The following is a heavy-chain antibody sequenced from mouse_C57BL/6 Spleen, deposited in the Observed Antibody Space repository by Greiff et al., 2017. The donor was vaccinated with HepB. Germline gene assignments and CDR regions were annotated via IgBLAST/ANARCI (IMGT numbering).Heavy chain of an antibody. D-gene: IGHD1-1*01. J-gene: IGHJ3*01. CDR3: ARSGGRYYGSSYGFAY. CDR1: GYTFTSYD. CDR2: IYPRDGST. Sequence: QVQLQQSGPELVKPGASVKLSCKASGYTFTSYDINWVKQRPGQGLEWIGWIYPRDGSTKYNEKFKGKATLTVDTSSSTAYMELHSLTSEDSAVYFCARSGGRYYGSSYGFAYWGQGTLVTVSA. V-gene: IGHV1-85*01.